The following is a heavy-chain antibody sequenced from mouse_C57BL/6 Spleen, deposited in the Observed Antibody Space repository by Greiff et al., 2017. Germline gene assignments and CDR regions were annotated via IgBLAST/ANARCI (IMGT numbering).Heavy chain of an antibody. J-gene: IGHJ1*01. D-gene: IGHD4-1*01. CDR1: GFTFSDFY. CDR2: SRNKANDYTT. Sequence: EVKLMESGGGLVQPGGSLRLSCATSGFTFSDFYMEWVRQPPGKRLEWIAASRNKANDYTTEYSASVKGRFIVSRDTSQSILYLQMHALRAEDTAIYYCARANWDWYFDVWGAGTTVTVSS. CDR3: ARANWDWYFDV. V-gene: IGHV7-1*02.